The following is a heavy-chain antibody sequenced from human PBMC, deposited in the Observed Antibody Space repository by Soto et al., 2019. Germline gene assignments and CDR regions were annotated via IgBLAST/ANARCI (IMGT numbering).Heavy chain of an antibody. V-gene: IGHV4-59*08. D-gene: IGHD3-22*01. Sequence: QVQLQESGPGLVKPSETLSLTCNVAGGSISSYYWSWIRQPPGKGLEWIAYSHHSGTTNYNPSLNTRVTTSLDMSKKQYSLKLISVTAEDTAGYYCACTTKWLHLDSWGQGTLVTVSS. CDR1: GGSISSYY. CDR2: SHHSGTT. CDR3: ACTTKWLHLDS. J-gene: IGHJ4*02.